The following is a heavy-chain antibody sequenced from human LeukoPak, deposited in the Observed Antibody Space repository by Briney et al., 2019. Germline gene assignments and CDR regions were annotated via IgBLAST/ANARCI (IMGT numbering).Heavy chain of an antibody. CDR3: ARSIVVVDWFDP. D-gene: IGHD2-2*01. CDR2: IYYSGST. J-gene: IGHJ5*02. CDR1: GGSISSGGYY. V-gene: IGHV4-31*03. Sequence: SQTLSLTCTVSGGSISSGGYYWSWIRQHPGKGLEWIGYIYYSGSTYYNPSLKSRVTISVDTSKNQFSLKLSSVTAADTAEYYCARSIVVVDWFDPWGQGTLVTVSS.